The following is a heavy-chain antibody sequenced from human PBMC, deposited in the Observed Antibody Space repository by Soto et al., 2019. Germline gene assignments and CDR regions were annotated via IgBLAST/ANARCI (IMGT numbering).Heavy chain of an antibody. CDR3: VRVLYDSGVVDF. D-gene: IGHD5-12*01. V-gene: IGHV3-53*01. CDR2: IQRSGET. CDR1: GFTVSRYD. J-gene: IGHJ4*02. Sequence: QVVESGGGLIQAGGSTRLSCLASGFTVSRYDMAWVRQAPGKGLEWAPIIQRSGETYYSDSAQGRFTISRDNSKNAVYLQMSSLKVGDTGVYSCVRVLYDSGVVDFWGQGSLITVS.